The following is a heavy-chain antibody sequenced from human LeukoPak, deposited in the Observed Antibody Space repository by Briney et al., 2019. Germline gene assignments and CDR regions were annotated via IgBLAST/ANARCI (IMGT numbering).Heavy chain of an antibody. CDR1: GFTFSSYE. J-gene: IGHJ4*02. V-gene: IGHV3-48*03. D-gene: IGHD3-3*01. CDR2: ISSSGSTI. Sequence: GGSLRLSCAASGFTFSSYEMNWVRQAPGKGLEWVSYISSSGSTIYYADSVKGRFTISRDNAKNSLYLQMNSLRAEDTALYYCGRAYDFSRHWGQGTLVTVSS. CDR3: GRAYDFSRH.